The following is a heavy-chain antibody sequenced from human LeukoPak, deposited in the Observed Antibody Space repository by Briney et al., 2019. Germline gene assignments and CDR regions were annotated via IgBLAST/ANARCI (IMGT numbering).Heavy chain of an antibody. J-gene: IGHJ4*02. Sequence: PGGSLRLSCAASGFTFSNYYMSWVRQAPGKGLEWVANINKDGSEDHYVDSVKGRFTISRDNAKNSLYLQMNSLRAEDTAIYYCGREEGLIRGELLDYWGQGSLVTVSS. CDR3: GREEGLIRGELLDY. V-gene: IGHV3-7*01. CDR2: INKDGSED. CDR1: GFTFSNYY. D-gene: IGHD1-7*01.